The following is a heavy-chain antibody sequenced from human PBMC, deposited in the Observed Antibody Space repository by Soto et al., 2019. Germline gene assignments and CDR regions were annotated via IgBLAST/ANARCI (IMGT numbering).Heavy chain of an antibody. CDR1: GYTFTSYA. V-gene: IGHV1-3*05. Sequence: QVQLVQSGAEEKKPGASVKVSCKASGYTFTSYAMHWVRQAPGQRREWMGWINAGNGNTKYSQKFQGRVTITRDTSASTAYMELSSMRSEDTAVYYCARFSSVRKLNDYWGQGTLVTVSS. D-gene: IGHD1-26*01. CDR2: INAGNGNT. J-gene: IGHJ4*02. CDR3: ARFSSVRKLNDY.